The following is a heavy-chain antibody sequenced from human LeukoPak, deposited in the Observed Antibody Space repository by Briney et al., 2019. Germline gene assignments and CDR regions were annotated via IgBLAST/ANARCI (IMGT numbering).Heavy chain of an antibody. CDR1: GFTFSSYA. D-gene: IGHD3-10*01. Sequence: GGSLRLSCAASGFTFSSYAMSWVRQAPGKGLEWVSFISSSSSYIYYADSVKGRFTISRDNAKNSLYLQMNSLRAEDTAVYYCARNLWFGEFLDSWGQGTLVTVSS. V-gene: IGHV3-21*01. J-gene: IGHJ5*01. CDR2: ISSSSSYI. CDR3: ARNLWFGEFLDS.